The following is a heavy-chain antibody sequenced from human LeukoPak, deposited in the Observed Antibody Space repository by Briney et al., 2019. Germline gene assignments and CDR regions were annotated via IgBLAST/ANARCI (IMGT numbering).Heavy chain of an antibody. CDR1: GFTFSNYA. CDR3: ARRDCDTIKCRGSNWFDP. CDR2: ISGSGGST. V-gene: IGHV3-23*01. J-gene: IGHJ5*02. D-gene: IGHD3-22*01. Sequence: PGGSLRLSCAASGFTFSNYAMNWVRQAPGKGLEWVSGISGSGGSTYYADSVKGHFTISRDNAKNSLYLQMNSLRAEDTAVYYCARRDCDTIKCRGSNWFDPWGQGTLVSVSS.